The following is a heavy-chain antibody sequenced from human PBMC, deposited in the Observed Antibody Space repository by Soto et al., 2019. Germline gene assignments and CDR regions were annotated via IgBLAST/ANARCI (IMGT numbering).Heavy chain of an antibody. CDR2: IVVGSGNT. CDR3: AANVVGIVVVHDAFDI. D-gene: IGHD3-22*01. Sequence: GASVKVSCKASGFTFTSSSVQWVRQARGQRLEWIGWIVVGSGNTNYAQKFQERVTITRDMSTSTAYMELSSLRSEDTAVYYCAANVVGIVVVHDAFDIWGQGTMVTVSS. V-gene: IGHV1-58*01. J-gene: IGHJ3*02. CDR1: GFTFTSSS.